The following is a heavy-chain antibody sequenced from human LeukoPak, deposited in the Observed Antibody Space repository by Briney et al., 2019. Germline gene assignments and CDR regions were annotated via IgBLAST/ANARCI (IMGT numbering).Heavy chain of an antibody. D-gene: IGHD3-22*01. CDR2: ISGSGGST. CDR1: GFTFSSYA. V-gene: IGHV3-23*01. CDR3: AKGQNYYYYDSSGYYGVY. Sequence: GGSLRLSCAASGFTFSSYAMSWVRQAPGKGLEWDSAISGSGGSTYYADSVKGRFTISRDNSKNTLYLQMNSLRAEDTAVYYCAKGQNYYYYDSSGYYGVYWGQGTPVTVSS. J-gene: IGHJ4*02.